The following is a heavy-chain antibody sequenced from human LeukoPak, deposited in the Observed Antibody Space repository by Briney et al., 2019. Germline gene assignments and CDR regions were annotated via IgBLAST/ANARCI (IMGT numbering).Heavy chain of an antibody. CDR2: INPNSGGT. CDR3: ARGLNDSWTGENY. Sequence: PRASVKVSCKASGYTFTLYYMHWVRQAPGQGLEWMGWINPNSGGTNYAQKFQGRVTMTRDTSISTAYMELSRLRSDDTAVYYCARGLNDSWTGENYWGQGTLVTVSS. J-gene: IGHJ4*02. V-gene: IGHV1-2*02. D-gene: IGHD3-3*01. CDR1: GYTFTLYY.